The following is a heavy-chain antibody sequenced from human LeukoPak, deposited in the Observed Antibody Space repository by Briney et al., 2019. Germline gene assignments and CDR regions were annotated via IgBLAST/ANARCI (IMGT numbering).Heavy chain of an antibody. J-gene: IGHJ5*02. V-gene: IGHV3-23*01. CDR3: AKATTLRYCSGGSCYSALPNGFDP. Sequence: GGSLRLSCAASGFTFSSYAMSWVRQAPGKGLEWVSAISGSGGSTYYADSVKGRFTISRDNSKNTLYLQMNSLRAEDTAVYYCAKATTLRYCSGGSCYSALPNGFDPWGQGTLVTVSS. CDR2: ISGSGGST. CDR1: GFTFSSYA. D-gene: IGHD2-15*01.